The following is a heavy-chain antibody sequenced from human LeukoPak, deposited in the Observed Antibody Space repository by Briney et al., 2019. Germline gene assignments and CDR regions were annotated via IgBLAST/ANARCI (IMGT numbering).Heavy chain of an antibody. J-gene: IGHJ4*02. CDR1: GFTFDDYA. Sequence: QSGGSLRLSCAASGFTFDDYAMHWVRQAPGKGLEWVSGISWNSGSIGYADSVKGRFTISRDNSKNTLYLQMNSLRAEDTAVCYCASTGTMVRGVIIISREYYFDYWGQGTLVTVSS. D-gene: IGHD3-10*01. V-gene: IGHV3-9*01. CDR3: ASTGTMVRGVIIISREYYFDY. CDR2: ISWNSGSI.